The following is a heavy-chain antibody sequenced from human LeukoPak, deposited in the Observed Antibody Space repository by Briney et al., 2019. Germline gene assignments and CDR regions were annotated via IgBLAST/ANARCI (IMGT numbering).Heavy chain of an antibody. D-gene: IGHD2-15*01. J-gene: IGHJ6*03. CDR2: ISASGGTT. CDR1: GFTFSSYA. Sequence: PGGSLRLSCAASGFTFSSYAMSWVRQAPGKGLEWVSAISASGGTTYYADSVKGHFTISRDNSKNTLYLQMNSLSAEDTAVYYCAKNGDRGAYCSGGSCYPYYYYYMGVWGKGTTVTISS. CDR3: AKNGDRGAYCSGGSCYPYYYYYMGV. V-gene: IGHV3-23*01.